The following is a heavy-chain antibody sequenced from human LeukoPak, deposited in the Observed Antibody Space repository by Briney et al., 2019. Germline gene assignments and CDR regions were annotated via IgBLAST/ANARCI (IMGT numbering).Heavy chain of an antibody. Sequence: SETLSLTCTVSGGSISSGSYYWSWIRQPPGKGLEWIGYIYYSGSTNYKPSLMSRVTISVETSKNQFSLKLRSVTAADTAVYYCARGGSGTNKRYYYYYMDAWGKGTTVTISS. CDR1: GGSISSGSYY. CDR3: ARGGSGTNKRYYYYYMDA. D-gene: IGHD3-10*01. CDR2: IYYSGST. V-gene: IGHV4-61*01. J-gene: IGHJ6*03.